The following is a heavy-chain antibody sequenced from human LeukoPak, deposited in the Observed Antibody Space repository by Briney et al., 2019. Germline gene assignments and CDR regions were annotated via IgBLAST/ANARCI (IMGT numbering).Heavy chain of an antibody. D-gene: IGHD7-27*01. Sequence: SETLSRTCTVAGGSISSYYWSWIRQPPGKGLEWIGYIYTSGSTNYNPSLKSRVTISVDTSKNQFSLKLSSVTAADTAVYYCARRTGNWYFDLWGRGTLVTVSS. V-gene: IGHV4-4*09. CDR1: GGSISSYY. CDR3: ARRTGNWYFDL. CDR2: IYTSGST. J-gene: IGHJ2*01.